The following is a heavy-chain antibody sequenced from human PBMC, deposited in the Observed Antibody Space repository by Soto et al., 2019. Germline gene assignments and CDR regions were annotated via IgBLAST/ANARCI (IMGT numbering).Heavy chain of an antibody. CDR2: IYSGGST. V-gene: IGHV3-53*04. D-gene: IGHD1-26*01. J-gene: IGHJ3*02. CDR1: GFTVSSNY. Sequence: GGSLRLSCAASGFTVSSNYMSWVRQAPGKGLEWVSVIYSGGSTYYADSVKGRFTISRHNSKNTLYLQMNSLRAEDTAVYYCARAGVGGGSYAFDIWGQGTMVTVSS. CDR3: ARAGVGGGSYAFDI.